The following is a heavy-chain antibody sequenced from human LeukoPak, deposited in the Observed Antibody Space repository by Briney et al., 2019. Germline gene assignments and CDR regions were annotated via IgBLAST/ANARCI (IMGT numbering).Heavy chain of an antibody. J-gene: IGHJ3*02. V-gene: IGHV6-1*01. CDR3: AREIRNSFDR. D-gene: IGHD2/OR15-2a*01. CDR1: GDSVSSNIVA. Sequence: SQTLSLTCAISGDSVSSNIVAWNWLRQSPSRGLDWLGRTYYTSKWYNDYATTVKSLMTLNADKAKNHVSLQLNSVTPEDTAVYYCAREIRNSFDRWGQGTVVIVSS. CDR2: TYYTSKWYN.